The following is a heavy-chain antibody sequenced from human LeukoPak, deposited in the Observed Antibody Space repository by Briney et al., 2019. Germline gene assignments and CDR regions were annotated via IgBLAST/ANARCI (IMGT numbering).Heavy chain of an antibody. D-gene: IGHD3-16*01. CDR2: IFDSGAPS. CDR3: TRAVGGGRDAYDI. V-gene: IGHV3-23*01. J-gene: IGHJ3*02. Sequence: GESLTLSCVGSGFSFGRHAMNWVRQVPGKGLEWVSSIFDSGAPSYYAASVEGRFTISRDISKNTLYFQMEGLRAEDTAIYYCTRAVGGGRDAYDIWGQGTTVTVSS. CDR1: GFSFGRHA.